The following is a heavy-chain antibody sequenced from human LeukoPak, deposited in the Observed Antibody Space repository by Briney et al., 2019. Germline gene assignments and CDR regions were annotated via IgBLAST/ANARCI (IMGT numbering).Heavy chain of an antibody. CDR1: GGSISSYY. J-gene: IGHJ4*02. D-gene: IGHD3-16*01. CDR2: IYYSGST. V-gene: IGHV4-59*12. CDR3: ARVGQKDYFDY. Sequence: SETLSLTCTVSGGSISSYYWSWIRQPPGKGLEWIGYIYYSGSTNYNPSLKSRVTMSVDTSKNQFSLKLSSVTAADTAVYYCARVGQKDYFDYWGQGTLVTVSS.